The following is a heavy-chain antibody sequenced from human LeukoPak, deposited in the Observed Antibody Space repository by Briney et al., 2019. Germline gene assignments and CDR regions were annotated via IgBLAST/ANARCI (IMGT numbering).Heavy chain of an antibody. CDR3: ARVLGGTTSWFDP. CDR1: SYSISSGYS. D-gene: IGHD1-1*01. CDR2: IHYTGSA. J-gene: IGHJ5*02. Sequence: PSETLSLTCAVSSYSISSGYSWGWIRQPPGKGLEWIGNIHYTGSAYYNPSLKSRVPISLDTSKNHFSLELTSVTATDTAVYYCARVLGGTTSWFDPWGQGTLVTVSS. V-gene: IGHV4-38-2*01.